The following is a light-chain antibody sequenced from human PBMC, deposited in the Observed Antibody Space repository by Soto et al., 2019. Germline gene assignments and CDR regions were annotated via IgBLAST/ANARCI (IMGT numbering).Light chain of an antibody. Sequence: EIVMTQSPATLSLSPGERAALSCRASQSINSELAWYQQKPGQPPRLLIYGASTRATSVPARFTGSESGSEFTLTIIGLQSEDFAVYYCQQGHNWPLTFGQGTRLEI. V-gene: IGKV3-15*01. CDR3: QQGHNWPLT. CDR1: QSINSE. CDR2: GAS. J-gene: IGKJ2*01.